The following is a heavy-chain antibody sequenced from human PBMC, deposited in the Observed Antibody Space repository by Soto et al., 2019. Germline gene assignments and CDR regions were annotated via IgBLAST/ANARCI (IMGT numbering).Heavy chain of an antibody. CDR1: GFTFTKYS. J-gene: IGHJ4*02. V-gene: IGHV3-48*02. Sequence: GGSLRLSCVTSGFTFTKYSMNGVRQAPGKGLEWVSYISYSGETKYYADSLKGRYAISRDDAKNSVYLQMSSLRDEDTAFYYCVRGVVVVVGSTAENFDHWGQGTLVAVSS. CDR2: ISYSGETK. D-gene: IGHD2-15*01. CDR3: VRGVVVVVGSTAENFDH.